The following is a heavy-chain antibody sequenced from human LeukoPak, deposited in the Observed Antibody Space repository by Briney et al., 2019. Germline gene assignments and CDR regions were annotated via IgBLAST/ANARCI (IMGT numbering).Heavy chain of an antibody. CDR1: GDSISTSHFC. CDR2: ISYDAYA. Sequence: SETLSLTCTVSGDSISTSHFCWNWLRQPAGKGLEWVVRISYDAYASHSPSLWSRVTVSADTSKSQFSLRLSSVVAADTAVYYCARGRRLDRDDYKSPGTWFDAWGQGTLVTVSS. D-gene: IGHD5-24*01. CDR3: ARGRRLDRDDYKSPGTWFDA. J-gene: IGHJ5*02. V-gene: IGHV4-61*02.